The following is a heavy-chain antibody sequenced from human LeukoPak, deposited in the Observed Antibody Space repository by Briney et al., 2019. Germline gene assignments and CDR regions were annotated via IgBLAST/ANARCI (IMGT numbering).Heavy chain of an antibody. CDR2: ISYDGSNK. D-gene: IGHD6-13*01. Sequence: PGGSLRLSCAASGFTFSNYGMHWVRQAPGKGLEWVAVISYDGSNKYYVDSVKGRFTISRDNSKNTLYLQMNSLRAEDTAVYYCAKALYSSSGYYFDYWGQGTLVTVSS. CDR3: AKALYSSSGYYFDY. V-gene: IGHV3-30*18. CDR1: GFTFSNYG. J-gene: IGHJ4*02.